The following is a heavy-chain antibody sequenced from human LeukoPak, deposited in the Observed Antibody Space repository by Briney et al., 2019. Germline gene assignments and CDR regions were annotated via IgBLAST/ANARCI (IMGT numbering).Heavy chain of an antibody. CDR1: GFTVSSNY. CDR2: IYSGGST. CDR3: ARGSYSNYGHYYYYMDV. D-gene: IGHD4-11*01. V-gene: IGHV3-53*01. J-gene: IGHJ6*03. Sequence: GGSLRLSCAASGFTVSSNYMSWVRQAPGKGLEWVSVIYSGGSTYYADSVKGRFTISRDNSKNTLYLQMNSLRAEDTAVYYCARGSYSNYGHYYYYMDVWGKGTTVTVSS.